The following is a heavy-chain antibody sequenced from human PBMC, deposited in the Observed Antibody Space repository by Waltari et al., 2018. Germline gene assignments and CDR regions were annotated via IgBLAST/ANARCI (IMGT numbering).Heavy chain of an antibody. V-gene: IGHV4-39*07. CDR3: ARIPKGGQLVPTNGFDI. D-gene: IGHD6-6*01. CDR1: GGSISSSSYY. J-gene: IGHJ3*02. Sequence: QQQLQESGPGLVKPSETLSLTCTVSGGSISSSSYYWGWIRQPPGKGLEWIGSIYYSGSTYYNLSLKSRITISVDTSKNQFSLNLSSLTAADTAMYYCARIPKGGQLVPTNGFDIWGQGTMVTVSS. CDR2: IYYSGST.